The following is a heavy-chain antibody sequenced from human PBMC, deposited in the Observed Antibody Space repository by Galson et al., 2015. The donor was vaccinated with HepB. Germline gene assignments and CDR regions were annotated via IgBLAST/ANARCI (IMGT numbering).Heavy chain of an antibody. Sequence: SVKVSCKASGYTFINFDISWVRQAPGQGLDWMGWISGYNGNTNYAQNLQGRVTMTTDTSTSTAYMELRSLRSDDTAVYYCARVPSTGRGNWFGPWGQGTLVTVSS. V-gene: IGHV1-18*01. CDR2: ISGYNGNT. CDR1: GYTFINFD. D-gene: IGHD1-1*01. J-gene: IGHJ5*02. CDR3: ARVPSTGRGNWFGP.